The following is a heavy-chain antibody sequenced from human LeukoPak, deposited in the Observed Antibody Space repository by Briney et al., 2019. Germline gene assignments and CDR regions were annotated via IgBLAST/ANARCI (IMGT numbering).Heavy chain of an antibody. J-gene: IGHJ4*02. CDR2: INHSGST. V-gene: IGHV4-34*01. CDR1: GGSFSGYY. CDR3: ARGDSSGWYYFDY. D-gene: IGHD6-19*01. Sequence: SETLSLTCAVYGGSFSGYYWSWIRQPPGKGLEWIGEINHSGSTNYNPSLKSRVTISVDTSKNQFSLKLSSVTAADTAVYYCARGDSSGWYYFDYWGQGTLVTVSS.